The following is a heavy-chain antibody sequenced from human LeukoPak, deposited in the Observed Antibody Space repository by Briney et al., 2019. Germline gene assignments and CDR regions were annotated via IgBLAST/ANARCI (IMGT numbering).Heavy chain of an antibody. D-gene: IGHD5-24*01. Sequence: SETLSLTCTVSGGSISSYYWSWSRQPPGKGLEWIGYIYYSGSTNYNPSLKSRVTISVDTSKNQFSLKLSSVTAADTAVYYCARHGPRWLHFPLYGMDVWGQGTTVTVSS. CDR1: GGSISSYY. J-gene: IGHJ6*02. CDR2: IYYSGST. CDR3: ARHGPRWLHFPLYGMDV. V-gene: IGHV4-59*08.